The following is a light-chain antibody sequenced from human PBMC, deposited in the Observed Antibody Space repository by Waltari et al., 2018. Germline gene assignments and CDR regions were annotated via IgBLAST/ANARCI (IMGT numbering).Light chain of an antibody. J-gene: IGKJ1*01. V-gene: IGKV3-20*01. CDR3: QQYGSSPWT. CDR2: GAS. Sequence: SSRANQSVSSRYCALYHQKPCQAPRLLIYGASIIATCIPERFSGSGSGTDFTLTISSLEPEDFAVYYCQQYGSSPWTFGQGTKVEI. CDR1: QSVSSRY.